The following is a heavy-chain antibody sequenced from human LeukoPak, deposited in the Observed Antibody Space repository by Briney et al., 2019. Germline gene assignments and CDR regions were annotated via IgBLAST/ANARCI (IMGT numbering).Heavy chain of an antibody. Sequence: GGSLRLSCAASGVTFDVYGMSWVRHPPGKGLEWVSGITWNGGSTGYADSVKGRFTISRDNAKNSHYLQMNSLRAEETALYYCARDRNGGNSGPLGYWGEGTLVTVSS. D-gene: IGHD4-23*01. CDR2: ITWNGGST. V-gene: IGHV3-20*04. J-gene: IGHJ4*02. CDR3: ARDRNGGNSGPLGY. CDR1: GVTFDVYG.